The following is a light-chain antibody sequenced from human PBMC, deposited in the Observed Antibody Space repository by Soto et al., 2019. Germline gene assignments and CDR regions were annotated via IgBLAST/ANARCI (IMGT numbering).Light chain of an antibody. CDR3: QQYGSSTS. J-gene: IGKJ4*01. Sequence: EVVLTQSPGTLSLSPGERVTLSCRPSQSINSNYLAWYQQKPGQAPRLLIYGASRRATGIPDRFSGSGSGTDFTLTISRLEPEDSAVYYCQQYGSSTSFGGGTKVDIK. CDR1: QSINSNY. V-gene: IGKV3-20*01. CDR2: GAS.